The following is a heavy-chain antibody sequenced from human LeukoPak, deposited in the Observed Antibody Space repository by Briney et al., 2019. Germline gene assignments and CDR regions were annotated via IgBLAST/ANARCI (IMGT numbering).Heavy chain of an antibody. CDR1: GVTFDDYA. D-gene: IGHD1-1*01. Sequence: GRSLRLSCAASGVTFDDYAMHWVRQAPGKGLEWVSGISWNSGSIGYADSVKGRFTISRDNAKNSLYLQMNSLRAEDTALYYCAKENDLRLYFDYWGQGTLVTVSS. J-gene: IGHJ4*02. V-gene: IGHV3-9*01. CDR2: ISWNSGSI. CDR3: AKENDLRLYFDY.